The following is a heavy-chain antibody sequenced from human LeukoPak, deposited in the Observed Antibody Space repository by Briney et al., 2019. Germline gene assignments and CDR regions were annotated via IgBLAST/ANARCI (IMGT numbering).Heavy chain of an antibody. D-gene: IGHD1-1*01. V-gene: IGHV3-33*06. CDR1: GLTFSSWG. CDR2: IWYDGTNK. Sequence: GGPLRLSCAAPGLTFSSWGMHWVRKAPGKGLDWVAVIWYDGTNKYYAGSVKGRFTISRENSKNTLYLQMNSLRAEDTAVYYCAKDVTTGTLALDYWGQGTLVTVSS. CDR3: AKDVTTGTLALDY. J-gene: IGHJ4*02.